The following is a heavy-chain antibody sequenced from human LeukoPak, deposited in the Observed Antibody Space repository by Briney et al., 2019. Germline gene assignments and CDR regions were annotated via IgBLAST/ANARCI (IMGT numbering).Heavy chain of an antibody. CDR2: IYSSGST. J-gene: IGHJ4*02. V-gene: IGHV3-66*01. CDR1: GFTVGSNY. D-gene: IGHD4-23*01. CDR3: ARGYGGCVGFDY. Sequence: PGGSLRLSCAASGFTVGSNYMSWVRQAPGKGLELVSVIYSSGSTYYAHCVECRFTISRDNSKNTLYLQMNNLRAEDTAVYYCARGYGGCVGFDYWGQGT.